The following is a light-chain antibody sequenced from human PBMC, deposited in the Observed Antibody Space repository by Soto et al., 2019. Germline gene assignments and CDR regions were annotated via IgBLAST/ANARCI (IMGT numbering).Light chain of an antibody. Sequence: EVVLTQSPAILSLSPGERATLSCRASQSISSSLAWYQRKPGRAPRLLIYDASNRATGIPARFSGSGSGTDFTLTISSLEPEDVAVYYCQHRNNWPTFGGGTKVEIK. CDR1: QSISSS. V-gene: IGKV3-11*01. CDR3: QHRNNWPT. J-gene: IGKJ4*01. CDR2: DAS.